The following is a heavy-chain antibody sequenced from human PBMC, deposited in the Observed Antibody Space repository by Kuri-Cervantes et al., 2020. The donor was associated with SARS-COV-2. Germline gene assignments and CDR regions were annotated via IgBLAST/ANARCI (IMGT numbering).Heavy chain of an antibody. D-gene: IGHD2-2*01. CDR2: IKQDGSEK. V-gene: IGHV3-7*01. CDR1: GFTFSSYG. CDR3: GRGRDCSSPSCYGVSDW. J-gene: IGHJ4*02. Sequence: GGSLRLSCAASGFTFSSYGMHWVRQAPGKGLEWVASIKQDGSEKYYVDSVKGRFTISRDNAKNSLYLQMNSLRAEDTAMYYCGRGRDCSSPSCYGVSDWWGQGTLVTVSS.